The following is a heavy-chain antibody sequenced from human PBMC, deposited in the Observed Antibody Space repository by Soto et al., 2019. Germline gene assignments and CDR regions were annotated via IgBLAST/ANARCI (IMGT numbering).Heavy chain of an antibody. D-gene: IGHD3-22*01. CDR1: GGAYSSYA. Sequence: ESSVKVSLKPSGGAYSSYAISWERQAPGQGLEWMGGIIPIFGTANYAQKFQGRVTITADKSTSTAYMELSSLRSEDTAVYYCARDPDSAGWFDPWGQGTLVTVSS. CDR2: IIPIFGTA. V-gene: IGHV1-69*06. CDR3: ARDPDSAGWFDP. J-gene: IGHJ5*02.